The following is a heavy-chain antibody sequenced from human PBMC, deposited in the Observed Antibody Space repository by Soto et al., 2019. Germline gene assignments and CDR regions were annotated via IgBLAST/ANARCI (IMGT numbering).Heavy chain of an antibody. Sequence: GGSLRLSCAASEFAFSSYWMTWVRQAPGKGLEWVANIEGDGSEKNYVDSVKGRFTVSRDNAKRSLYLQMNSLRVEDTAIYYCVRGLYTGSPHFFYWGQGTLVTVSS. CDR2: IEGDGSEK. CDR1: EFAFSSYW. CDR3: VRGLYTGSPHFFY. D-gene: IGHD1-26*01. V-gene: IGHV3-7*05. J-gene: IGHJ4*02.